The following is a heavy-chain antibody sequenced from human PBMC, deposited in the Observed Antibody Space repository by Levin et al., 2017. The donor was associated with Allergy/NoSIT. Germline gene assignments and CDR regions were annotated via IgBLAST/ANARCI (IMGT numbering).Heavy chain of an antibody. D-gene: IGHD3-16*01. V-gene: IGHV3-23*01. CDR3: AKEGGRAEAATGGFGYYYYGLDV. Sequence: GGSLRLSCAASGFTFSNYAMRWVRQAPGKGLEWVSGVSGDGETTYYADSVKGRFTISRDNSTNTVYLQMTSLRAGDTAVYYCAKEGGRAEAATGGFGYYYYGLDVWGHGTKVTVSS. J-gene: IGHJ6*02. CDR2: VSGDGETT. CDR1: GFTFSNYA.